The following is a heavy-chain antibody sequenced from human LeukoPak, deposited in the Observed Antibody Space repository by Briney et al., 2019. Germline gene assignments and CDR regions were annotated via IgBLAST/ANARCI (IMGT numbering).Heavy chain of an antibody. CDR1: GFTFSSYW. Sequence: PWGSLRLSCAASGFTFSSYWMHWVRQAPGKGLVWVSRINSDGSSTSYADSVKGRFTISRDNAKNTLYLQMNSLRAEDTAVYYCASSHSGWYYFDYWGQGTLVTVSS. CDR2: INSDGSST. J-gene: IGHJ4*02. CDR3: ASSHSGWYYFDY. V-gene: IGHV3-74*01. D-gene: IGHD6-19*01.